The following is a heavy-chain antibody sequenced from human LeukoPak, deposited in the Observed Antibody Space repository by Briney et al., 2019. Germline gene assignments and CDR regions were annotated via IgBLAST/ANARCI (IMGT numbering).Heavy chain of an antibody. CDR3: ARDNYDILTGYYIPTNYYYYYGMDV. V-gene: IGHV1-18*01. CDR1: GYTFTSYG. D-gene: IGHD3-9*01. J-gene: IGHJ6*02. CDR2: ISAYNGNT. Sequence: ASVKVSCKASGYTFTSYGISWVRQAPGQGLEWMGWISAYNGNTNYAQKLQGRVTMTTDTSTSTAYMELRSLRSDGTAVYYCARDNYDILTGYYIPTNYYYYYGMDVWGQGTTVTVSS.